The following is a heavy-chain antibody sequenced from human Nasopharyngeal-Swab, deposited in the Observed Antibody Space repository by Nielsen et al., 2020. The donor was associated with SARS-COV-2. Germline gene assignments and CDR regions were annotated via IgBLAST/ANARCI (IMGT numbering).Heavy chain of an antibody. CDR1: GFPFDDYA. V-gene: IGHV3-9*03. Sequence: GGSLRLSCAASGFPFDDYAMHWVRQAPGKGLEWVSGISWNSGYIVYADSVKGRFTISRDNAKNSLYLQMNSLRAEDMALYYCAKGQVVIRGYFDYWGQGTLVTVSS. CDR3: AKGQVVIRGYFDY. D-gene: IGHD3-22*01. J-gene: IGHJ4*02. CDR2: ISWNSGYI.